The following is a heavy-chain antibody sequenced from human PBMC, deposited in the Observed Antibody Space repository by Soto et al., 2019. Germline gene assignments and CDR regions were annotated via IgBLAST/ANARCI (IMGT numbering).Heavy chain of an antibody. CDR2: IYYSGST. CDR3: ARARMVRGIIYYYGMDV. J-gene: IGHJ6*02. D-gene: IGHD3-10*01. CDR1: GGSISSDGNY. V-gene: IGHV4-31*03. Sequence: PSETLSLTCTVSGGSISSDGNYWSWIRQHPGKGLEWIGYIYYSGSTYYNPSLKSRVTISVDTSKNQFTLKLNSVTAADTAVYYCARARMVRGIIYYYGMDVWGQGTTVTVSS.